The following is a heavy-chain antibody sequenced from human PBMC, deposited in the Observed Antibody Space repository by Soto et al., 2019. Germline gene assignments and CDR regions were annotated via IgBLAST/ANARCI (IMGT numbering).Heavy chain of an antibody. CDR3: TTDSRPGSIVGFHLVSDDAFDI. V-gene: IGHV3-15*07. J-gene: IGHJ3*02. Sequence: GGSLRLSCAASGFTFSSAGINCVRQAPGKGLEWVGRIRSKTDGGTTDFAALVKGRFAISRDDSKNMVYLQMNSLKIEDTAVYFCTTDSRPGSIVGFHLVSDDAFDIWGQGTMVTVSS. D-gene: IGHD1-26*01. CDR2: IRSKTDGGTT. CDR1: GFTFSSAG.